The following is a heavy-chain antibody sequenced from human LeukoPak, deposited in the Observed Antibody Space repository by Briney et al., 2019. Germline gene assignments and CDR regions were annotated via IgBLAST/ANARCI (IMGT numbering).Heavy chain of an antibody. CDR2: IGNSGST. D-gene: IGHD1/OR15-1a*01. V-gene: IGHV3-48*03. CDR3: ARETMRLNDY. J-gene: IGHJ4*02. Sequence: GGSLRLSCATSGLTFSAYDFNWVRPAPGKGLEWVSYIGNSGSTNYADSVKGRFTISRDIAEKSVYLQMGSLRVDDTAVYYCARETMRLNDYWGQGTLVTVSS. CDR1: GLTFSAYD.